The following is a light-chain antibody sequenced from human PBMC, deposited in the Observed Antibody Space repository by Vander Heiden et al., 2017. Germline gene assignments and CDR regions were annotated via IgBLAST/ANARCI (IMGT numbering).Light chain of an antibody. CDR2: EVT. V-gene: IGLV2-23*02. CDR3: CSYAGSGTVV. Sequence: SGLTHPAPLSGSPRQSITISCTGTSRNIGSYKLVSWYQRHPGTAPRLIIFEVTKRPSGVSNRFSGSKSGNTASLTISGLQAEDEADYFCCSYAGSGTVVFGGGTKTTVL. J-gene: IGLJ2*01. CDR1: SRNIGSYKL.